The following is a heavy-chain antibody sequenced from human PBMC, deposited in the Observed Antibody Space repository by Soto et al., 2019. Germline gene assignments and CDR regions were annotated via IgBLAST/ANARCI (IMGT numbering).Heavy chain of an antibody. V-gene: IGHV4-61*01. CDR3: ARVPRLYYDILTGYYPSYYFDY. CDR1: GGSVSSGSYY. D-gene: IGHD3-9*01. CDR2: IYYSGST. Sequence: SETLSLTCTVSGGSVSSGSYYWSWIRQPPGKGLEWIGYIYYSGSTNYNPSLKSRVTISVDTSKNQFSLKLSSVTAADTAVYYCARVPRLYYDILTGYYPSYYFDYWGQGTLVTVSS. J-gene: IGHJ4*02.